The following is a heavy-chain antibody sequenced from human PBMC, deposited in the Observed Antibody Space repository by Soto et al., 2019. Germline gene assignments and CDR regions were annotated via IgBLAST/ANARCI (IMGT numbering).Heavy chain of an antibody. V-gene: IGHV3-30*03. CDR3: TGEVASGY. Sequence: QVQLVESGGGVVQPGRSLRLSCAVPGFTVSTYGMHWVRQAPGKGLEWVAVISRDGGTKYYADSVKGRFTISRDNSRNTLVLEMNSLRGDDMAVYYCTGEVASGYWGQGTLVTVSS. D-gene: IGHD2-8*02. CDR1: GFTVSTYG. J-gene: IGHJ4*02. CDR2: ISRDGGTK.